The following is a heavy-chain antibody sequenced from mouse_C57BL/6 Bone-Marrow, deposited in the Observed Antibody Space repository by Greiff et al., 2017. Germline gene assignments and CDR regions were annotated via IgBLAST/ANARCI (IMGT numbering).Heavy chain of an antibody. J-gene: IGHJ2*01. Sequence: EVQLQESGGGLVKPGGSLKLSCAASGFTFSDYGMHWVRQAPEKGLEWVAYISSGSSTLYYADTVKGRFTISRDNAKNTLFLQMTSLRSEDTAMYYCARTIYYGNGNYFDYWGQGTTLTVSS. D-gene: IGHD2-1*01. CDR3: ARTIYYGNGNYFDY. CDR1: GFTFSDYG. V-gene: IGHV5-17*01. CDR2: ISSGSSTL.